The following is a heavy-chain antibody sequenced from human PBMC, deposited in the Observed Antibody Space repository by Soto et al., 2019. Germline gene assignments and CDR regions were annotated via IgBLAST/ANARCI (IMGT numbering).Heavy chain of an antibody. CDR1: GFPFSDYY. J-gene: IGHJ4*02. CDR2: ISPKSIYR. Sequence: GGSLRLSCATSGFPFSDYYMSWIRQAPGKGLEWLSHISPKSIYRNYADPVKGRFTISRDNTKSSLFLQMNSLGVEDTAVYYCARGGGGGLFEHWGQGVLGTVSS. CDR3: ARGGGGGLFEH. V-gene: IGHV3-11*06. D-gene: IGHD2-15*01.